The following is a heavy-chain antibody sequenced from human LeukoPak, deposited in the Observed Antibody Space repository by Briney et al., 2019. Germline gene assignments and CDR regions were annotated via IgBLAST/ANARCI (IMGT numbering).Heavy chain of an antibody. D-gene: IGHD3-10*01. CDR2: IYYSGST. CDR3: ARLLWFGELLPYYFDY. Sequence: KPSETLSLTCTVSGGSISSYYWSWIRQPPGKGLEWIGYIYYSGSTNYNPSLKSRVTISVDTSKNQFSLKLSSVTAADTAVYYCARLLWFGELLPYYFDYWGQGTLVTVSS. CDR1: GGSISSYY. J-gene: IGHJ4*02. V-gene: IGHV4-59*01.